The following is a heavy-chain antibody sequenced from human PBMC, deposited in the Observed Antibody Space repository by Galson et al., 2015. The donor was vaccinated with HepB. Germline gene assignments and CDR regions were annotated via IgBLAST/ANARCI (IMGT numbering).Heavy chain of an antibody. J-gene: IGHJ4*02. CDR1: GGSISSYY. D-gene: IGHD5-12*01. CDR2: IYHSGST. V-gene: IGHV4-59*01. CDR3: ARSSGYDLPFDY. Sequence: SLTCTVSGGSISSYYWSWIRQPPGKGLEWIGYIYHSGSTNYNPSLKSRVTISVDTSKNQFSLKLSSVTAADTAVYYCARSSGYDLPFDYWGQGTLVTVSS.